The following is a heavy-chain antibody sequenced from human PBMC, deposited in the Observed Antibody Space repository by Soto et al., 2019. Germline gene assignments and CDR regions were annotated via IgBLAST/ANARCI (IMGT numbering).Heavy chain of an antibody. V-gene: IGHV3-30*03. CDR3: ATPPPHYDFWSGYYNYFDY. CDR1: GFTFSSYG. J-gene: IGHJ4*02. D-gene: IGHD3-3*01. Sequence: GSLRLSCAASGFTFSSYGMHWVRQAPGKGLEWVAVISYDGSNKYYADSVKGRFTISRDNSKNTLYLQMNSLRAEDTAVYYCATPPPHYDFWSGYYNYFDYWGQGTLVTVSS. CDR2: ISYDGSNK.